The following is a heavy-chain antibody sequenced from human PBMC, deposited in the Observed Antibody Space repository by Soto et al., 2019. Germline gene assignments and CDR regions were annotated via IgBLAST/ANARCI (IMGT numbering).Heavy chain of an antibody. V-gene: IGHV1-46*01. J-gene: IGHJ1*01. D-gene: IGHD2-15*01. CDR3: VRGYCTTSPCSGDFQF. CDR2: IHPSGDT. CDR1: GYKFTTYF. Sequence: ASVKVCGEASGYKFTTYFIHWVRQPPGQGLEWMGMIHPSGDTGYAQKFRGRVTMTIDTSTTTAYMELRNLTSEDTAVYFSVRGYCTTSPCSGDFQFWGQGTLVTVSS.